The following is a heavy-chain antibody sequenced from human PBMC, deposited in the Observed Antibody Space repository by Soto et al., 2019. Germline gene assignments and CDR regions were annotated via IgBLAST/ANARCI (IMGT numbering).Heavy chain of an antibody. CDR3: VKGGWLDF. J-gene: IGHJ5*01. CDR2: ISDDGTRT. D-gene: IGHD3-16*01. CDR1: GFTFNTLE. V-gene: IGHV3-23*01. Sequence: EVPLLESGGGLVQPGGSPRLSCAASGFTFNTLEMSWVRQAPGRGLEWVSFISDDGTRTYYADAVKGRFTISRDNSKYTLYLQMNSLTVEDTAVYACVKGGWLDFWGQGTLVTVSS.